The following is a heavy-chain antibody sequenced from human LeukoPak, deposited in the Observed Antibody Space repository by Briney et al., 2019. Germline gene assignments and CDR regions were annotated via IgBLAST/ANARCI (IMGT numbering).Heavy chain of an antibody. V-gene: IGHV4-59*01. D-gene: IGHD2-15*01. CDR3: ARSGGSCYGSSCYYYYMDV. CDR2: IYYSGST. J-gene: IGHJ6*03. Sequence: PSETLSLTCTVSGGSISSYYRSWIRQPPGKGLEWIGYIYYSGSTNYNPSLKSRVTISVDTSKNQFSLKLSSVTAADTAVYYCARSGGSCYGSSCYYYYMDVWGKGTTVTVSS. CDR1: GGSISSYY.